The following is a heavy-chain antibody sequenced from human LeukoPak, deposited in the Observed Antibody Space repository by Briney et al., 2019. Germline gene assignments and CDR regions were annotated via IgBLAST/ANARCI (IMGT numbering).Heavy chain of an antibody. Sequence: SETLSLTCTVSGGSISSSSYYWGWIRQPPGKGLEWIGSIYYSGSTYYNPSLKSRVTISVDTSKNQFSLKLSSVTAADTAVYYCASMTTENWFDPWGQGTLVTVSS. CDR1: GGSISSSSYY. CDR2: IYYSGST. D-gene: IGHD4-17*01. J-gene: IGHJ5*02. CDR3: ASMTTENWFDP. V-gene: IGHV4-39*07.